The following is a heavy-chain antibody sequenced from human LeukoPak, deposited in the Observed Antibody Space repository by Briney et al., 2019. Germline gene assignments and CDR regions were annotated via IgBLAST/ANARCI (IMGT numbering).Heavy chain of an antibody. V-gene: IGHV1-18*01. Sequence: ASEKVSCKASGYTFTSYGISWVRQAPGQGLEWMGWISAYNGNTNYAQKLQGRVTMTTDTSTSTAYMELRSLRSDDTAVYYCARDPVLLWFGELLTRGFDPWGQGTLVTVSS. CDR1: GYTFTSYG. D-gene: IGHD3-10*01. CDR2: ISAYNGNT. CDR3: ARDPVLLWFGELLTRGFDP. J-gene: IGHJ5*02.